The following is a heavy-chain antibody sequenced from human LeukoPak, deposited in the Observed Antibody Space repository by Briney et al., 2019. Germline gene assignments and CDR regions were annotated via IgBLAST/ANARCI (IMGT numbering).Heavy chain of an antibody. D-gene: IGHD2-2*01. CDR1: GGSFSNYY. Sequence: PSETLPLTCTVSGGSFSNYYWTWLRQPAGKGLEWIGRIYISGTTNYNPSLKSRVTMSVDTSKNQFSLKLSSVTAADTAVYYCARDRYLAYFDSWGQGILVTVSS. CDR3: ARDRYLAYFDS. V-gene: IGHV4-4*07. J-gene: IGHJ4*02. CDR2: IYISGTT.